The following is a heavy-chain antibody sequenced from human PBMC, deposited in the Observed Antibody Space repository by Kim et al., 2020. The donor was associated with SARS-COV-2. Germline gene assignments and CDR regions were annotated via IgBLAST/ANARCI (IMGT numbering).Heavy chain of an antibody. Sequence: SETLSLTCAVYGGSFSGYYWSWIRQPPGKGLEWIGEINHSGSTNYNPSLKSRVTISVDTSKNQFSLKLSSVTAADTAVYYCAREGGVRGVIALAPSFDYWGQGTLVTVSS. V-gene: IGHV4-34*01. CDR1: GGSFSGYY. J-gene: IGHJ4*02. CDR2: INHSGST. D-gene: IGHD3-10*01. CDR3: AREGGVRGVIALAPSFDY.